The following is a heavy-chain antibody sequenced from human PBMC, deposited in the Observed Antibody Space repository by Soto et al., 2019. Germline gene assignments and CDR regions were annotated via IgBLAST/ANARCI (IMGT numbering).Heavy chain of an antibody. CDR3: ARYLRQAYSSGPRHAFDI. Sequence: GGSLRLSCAASGFTFSSYAMSWVRQAPGKGLEWVSAISGSGGSTYYADSVKGRFTISRDNSKNTLYLQMNSLRAEDTAVYYCARYLRQAYSSGPRHAFDIWGQGTMVTVSS. D-gene: IGHD6-19*01. J-gene: IGHJ3*02. CDR1: GFTFSSYA. CDR2: ISGSGGST. V-gene: IGHV3-23*01.